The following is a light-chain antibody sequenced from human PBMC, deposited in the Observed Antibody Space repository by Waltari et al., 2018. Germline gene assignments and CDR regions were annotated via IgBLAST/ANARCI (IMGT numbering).Light chain of an antibody. Sequence: QSVLTQPPSVSATPGQQVTISCSGSTSNIGGTYVSWYPQVPRAAPNLLIYDNSKRPPGIPDRFSASKSGTSATLGIAGVEAGDEATYFCASWDLSLDSVLFGGGTKVTVL. J-gene: IGLJ2*01. CDR2: DNS. CDR3: ASWDLSLDSVL. CDR1: TSNIGGTY. V-gene: IGLV1-51*01.